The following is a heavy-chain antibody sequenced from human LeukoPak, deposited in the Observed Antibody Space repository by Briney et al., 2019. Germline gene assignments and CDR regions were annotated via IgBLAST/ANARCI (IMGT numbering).Heavy chain of an antibody. CDR2: TSDDGTNK. CDR1: GFTFRNYA. V-gene: IGHV3-30*04. D-gene: IGHD5-18*01. Sequence: GGSLRLSCAASGFTFRNYAMHWVRQAPGKGLEWVAATSDDGTNKDYADSVRGRFTISRDNSKNTLYLEMNSLRAEDTAVYYCARDEFAHIRGNSYGWPYWGQGTLVTVSS. CDR3: ARDEFAHIRGNSYGWPY. J-gene: IGHJ4*02.